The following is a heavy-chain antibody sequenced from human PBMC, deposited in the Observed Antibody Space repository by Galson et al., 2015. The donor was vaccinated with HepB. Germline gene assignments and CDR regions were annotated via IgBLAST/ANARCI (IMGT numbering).Heavy chain of an antibody. J-gene: IGHJ4*02. Sequence: SLRLSCAASGFTFSYYAMSWVRQAPGKGLEWVSAITPSGDNTYSADSMKGRFTISRGNSQNTLFLQINSLREDDTAMYFCAKVFPEKTDGWYRQALYYFDSWGQGTRVTVSS. CDR1: GFTFSYYA. CDR2: ITPSGDNT. CDR3: AKVFPEKTDGWYRQALYYFDS. V-gene: IGHV3-23*01. D-gene: IGHD6-19*01.